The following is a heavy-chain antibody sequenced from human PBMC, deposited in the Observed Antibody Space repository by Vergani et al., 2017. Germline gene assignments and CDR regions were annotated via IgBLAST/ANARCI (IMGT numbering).Heavy chain of an antibody. Sequence: QVQLQESGPGLVKPSETLSLTCAVSGFSIDNGYYWVWIRQPPGKGLEWIGSIYRTGRTHFNPSLKSRVTISVDTSNNHFSLRLNSLTAADTAVYYCARRSGIVYDIFSVTQYFFDFWVQGTLVTVSS. J-gene: IGHJ4*02. V-gene: IGHV4-38-2*01. CDR2: IYRTGRT. CDR1: GFSIDNGYY. D-gene: IGHD3-9*01. CDR3: ARRSGIVYDIFSVTQYFFDF.